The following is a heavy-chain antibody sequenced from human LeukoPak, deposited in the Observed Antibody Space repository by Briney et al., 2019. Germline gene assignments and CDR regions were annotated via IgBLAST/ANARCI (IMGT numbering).Heavy chain of an antibody. CDR2: ITGSGTGT. CDR1: RFTFSSYV. Sequence: AGSLRLSCAASRFTFSSYVMSWVRQAPGKGLEWVSSITGSGTGTFYADSVRGRFTISRDNSKKTVYLQMNSLRVEDTAVYYCAHGGGGFWGQGTRVCVSS. D-gene: IGHD3-16*01. CDR3: AHGGGGF. V-gene: IGHV3-23*01. J-gene: IGHJ4*02.